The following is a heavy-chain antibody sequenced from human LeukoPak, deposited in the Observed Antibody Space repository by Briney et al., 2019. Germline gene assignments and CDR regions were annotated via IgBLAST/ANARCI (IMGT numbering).Heavy chain of an antibody. D-gene: IGHD1-26*01. V-gene: IGHV1-2*02. CDR3: ARVGSYYPRAYYFDY. CDR1: GYSFTGYY. Sequence: ASVKVSCKASGYSFTGYYMHWVRQAPGLGLEWMGCTSPNRAGSKYAQKFQGRVTMTRDTSNTTAYMELSGLRSDDTAMYYCARVGSYYPRAYYFDYWGQGTLVTVSS. J-gene: IGHJ4*02. CDR2: TSPNRAGS.